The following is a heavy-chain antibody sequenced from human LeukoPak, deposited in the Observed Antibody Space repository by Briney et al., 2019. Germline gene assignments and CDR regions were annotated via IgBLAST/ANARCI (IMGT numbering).Heavy chain of an antibody. CDR2: IYYSGST. Sequence: SETLSLTCTVSGGSISSYYWSWIRQPPGKGLEWIGYIYYSGSTNYNPSLKSRVTISVDTSKNQFSLNLSSLTAADTAVYYCARLGEHYYDSSGYYSSWFDPWGQGTLVTVSS. D-gene: IGHD3-22*01. V-gene: IGHV4-59*08. CDR1: GGSISSYY. CDR3: ARLGEHYYDSSGYYSSWFDP. J-gene: IGHJ5*02.